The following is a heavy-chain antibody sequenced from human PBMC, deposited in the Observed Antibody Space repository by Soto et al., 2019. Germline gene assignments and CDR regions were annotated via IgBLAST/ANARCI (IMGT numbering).Heavy chain of an antibody. J-gene: IGHJ4*02. D-gene: IGHD4-17*01. CDR3: AKGGADGDYSGY. CDR2: ITSGGDT. Sequence: EVQLLESGGGLVQPGGSLRLSCAASGFTFSSYAMAWVRQAPGKGLEWVSSITSGGDTYYADSVKGRFTFSRDNSKSTLYLQMNSLRAEDTAVYFCAKGGADGDYSGYWGQGPLVTVSS. CDR1: GFTFSSYA. V-gene: IGHV3-23*01.